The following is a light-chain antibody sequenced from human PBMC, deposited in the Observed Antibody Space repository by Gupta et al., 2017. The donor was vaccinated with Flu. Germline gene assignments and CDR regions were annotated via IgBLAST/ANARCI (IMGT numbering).Light chain of an antibody. CDR2: AGS. J-gene: IGKJ1*01. V-gene: IGKV1-9*01. CDR3: QQLNSYPRT. Sequence: DIQFTQSPSFMSASVGDRGTITCRASQGISSYLAWYQQKPGKAPKLLIYAGSTLQSGVPSRFSGSGSGTEFTLTISSLQPEDFATYYCQQLNSYPRTFGHGTKVEIK. CDR1: QGISSY.